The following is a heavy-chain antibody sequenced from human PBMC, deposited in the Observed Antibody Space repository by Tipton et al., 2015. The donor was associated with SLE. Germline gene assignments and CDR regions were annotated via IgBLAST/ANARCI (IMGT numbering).Heavy chain of an antibody. CDR1: GGSISSGGYY. V-gene: IGHV4-31*03. CDR3: ARGTNWGSGWYFDL. D-gene: IGHD7-27*01. Sequence: TCTVSGGSISSGGYYWTWIRQHPGKGLEWIGYIYYGGSTHYNPSLKSRVTISVDTSKTQFSLNLTSVTAADTAVYSCARGTNWGSGWYFDLWGRGTLVTVSS. CDR2: IYYGGST. J-gene: IGHJ2*01.